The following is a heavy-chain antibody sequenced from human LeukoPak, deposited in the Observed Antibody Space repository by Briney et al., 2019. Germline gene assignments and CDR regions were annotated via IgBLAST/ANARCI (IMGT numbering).Heavy chain of an antibody. CDR1: GYTFTSYG. V-gene: IGHV1-18*01. CDR3: ARVQGTHYYDSSGYYNY. D-gene: IGHD3-22*01. CDR2: ISAYNGNT. J-gene: IGHJ4*02. Sequence: ASVKVSCKASGYTFTSYGISWVRQAPGEGLEWMGWISAYNGNTNYAQKLQGRVTMTTDTSTSPAYMELRSLRSDDRAVYYCARVQGTHYYDSSGYYNYWGQGTLVTVSS.